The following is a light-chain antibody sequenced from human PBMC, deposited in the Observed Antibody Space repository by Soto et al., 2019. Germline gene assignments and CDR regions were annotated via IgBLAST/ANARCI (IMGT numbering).Light chain of an antibody. Sequence: EIVLTQSPATLSLSPGERATLSCRASQSVSSYLAWYQQQPGQAPRLLIYDASNRATGIPARFSGSGSGTDFTLTISSLEPEDFAVYYCQQRGTFGQGTKVEIK. CDR2: DAS. V-gene: IGKV3-11*01. CDR1: QSVSSY. J-gene: IGKJ1*01. CDR3: QQRGT.